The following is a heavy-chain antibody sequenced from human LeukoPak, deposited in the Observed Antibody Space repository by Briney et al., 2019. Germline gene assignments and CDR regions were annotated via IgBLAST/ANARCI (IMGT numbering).Heavy chain of an antibody. V-gene: IGHV3-23*01. CDR3: AKRGVVIRVILVGFHKEAYYFES. CDR2: ISDSGGST. D-gene: IGHD3-22*01. J-gene: IGHJ4*02. CDR1: GFTFSDHH. Sequence: GGSLRLSCEGSGFTFSDHHMDWVRQAPGKGLEWVAGISDSGGSTKYADSVKGRFTISRDNSKNTLFLQMNSLRAEDTAVYFCAKRGVVIRVILVGFHKEAYYFESWGQGALVTVSS.